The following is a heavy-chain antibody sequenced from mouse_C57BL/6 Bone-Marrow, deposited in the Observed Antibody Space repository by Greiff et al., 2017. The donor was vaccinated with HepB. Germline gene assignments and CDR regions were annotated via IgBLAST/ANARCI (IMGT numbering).Heavy chain of an antibody. CDR1: GYSFTGYF. Sequence: VQLQQSGPELVKPGASVKISCKASGYSFTGYFMNWVKQSHGKSLEWIGSINPYNGDTFYNQKFKGKATLTVDKSSSTAHMELLSLTSVDFAVYDCATDPGSGPHYYAMDYWGQGTSVTVSS. CDR3: ATDPGSGPHYYAMDY. V-gene: IGHV1-37*01. D-gene: IGHD6-1*01. CDR2: INPYNGDT. J-gene: IGHJ4*01.